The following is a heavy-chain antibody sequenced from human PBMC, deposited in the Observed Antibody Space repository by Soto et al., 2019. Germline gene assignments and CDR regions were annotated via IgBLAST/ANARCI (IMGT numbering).Heavy chain of an antibody. V-gene: IGHV1-69*06. Sequence: QVQLVQSGAEVKKPGSSVKVSCKASGGTFSSYAISWVRQAPGQGLEWMGGIIPIFGTANYAQKFQGRVTITADKSTSTAYMELSSLRSEDTAVYYCARARAPRGYSGSFSFPFQHWGQGTLVTVSS. CDR3: ARARAPRGYSGSFSFPFQH. CDR2: IIPIFGTA. J-gene: IGHJ1*01. D-gene: IGHD1-26*01. CDR1: GGTFSSYA.